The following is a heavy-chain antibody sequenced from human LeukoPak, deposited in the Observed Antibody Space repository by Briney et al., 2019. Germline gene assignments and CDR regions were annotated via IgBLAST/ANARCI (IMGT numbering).Heavy chain of an antibody. CDR3: ATPLDYYDSSGYHQGGD. CDR1: GFTFSDYY. V-gene: IGHV3-11*01. CDR2: ISSSGSTI. Sequence: GGSLRLSCAASGFTFSDYYMSWIRQAPGKGLEWVSYISSSGSTIYYADSVKGRFTISRDNTKNSLYLQMNSLRAEDTAVYYCATPLDYYDSSGYHQGGDWGQGTLVTVSS. D-gene: IGHD3-22*01. J-gene: IGHJ4*02.